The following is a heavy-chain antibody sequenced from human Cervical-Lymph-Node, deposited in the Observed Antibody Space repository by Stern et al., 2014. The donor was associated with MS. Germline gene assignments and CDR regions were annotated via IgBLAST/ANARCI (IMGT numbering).Heavy chain of an antibody. CDR1: GFNVSGYY. CDR3: ARRVGFDV. CDR2: IDRSGRTV. V-gene: IGHV3-11*01. J-gene: IGHJ3*01. Sequence: VHLVESGGGMVKPGGSLRLSCAASGFNVSGYYLSWVRQAPGKGLELVSYIDRSGRTVYYAASGMGRFPIHRDNPKLSIVIEMHSLRVEDTAMYYCARRVGFDVWGQGTMVTVSS.